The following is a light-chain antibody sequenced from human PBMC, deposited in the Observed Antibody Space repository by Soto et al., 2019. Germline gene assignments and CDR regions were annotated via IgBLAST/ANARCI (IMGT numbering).Light chain of an antibody. J-gene: IGKJ1*01. CDR2: WAS. CDR1: QSVLYSSNNKNY. CDR3: QQYYSTPWT. Sequence: DIVMTQSPDSLAVSLGERATINCKSSQSVLYSSNNKNYLAWYQQKPGQPPKLPIYWASTRESGVPDRFSGSGSGTDFTLTISSLQAEDVAFYYCQQYYSTPWTFGQGTKVEIK. V-gene: IGKV4-1*01.